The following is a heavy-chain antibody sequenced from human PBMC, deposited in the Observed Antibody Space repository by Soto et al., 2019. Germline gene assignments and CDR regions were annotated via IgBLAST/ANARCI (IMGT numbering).Heavy chain of an antibody. CDR1: GYTFTSYA. Sequence: GASVKVSCKASGYTFTSYAMHWVRQAPGQRLEWMGWINTGNGDTKYSQKFQGRVTITRDTSASTAYMDLSSLRSEDTAVYYCARARGYSYGQVDSWGQGPMVTVSS. V-gene: IGHV1-3*04. CDR2: INTGNGDT. CDR3: ARARGYSYGQVDS. D-gene: IGHD5-18*01. J-gene: IGHJ4*02.